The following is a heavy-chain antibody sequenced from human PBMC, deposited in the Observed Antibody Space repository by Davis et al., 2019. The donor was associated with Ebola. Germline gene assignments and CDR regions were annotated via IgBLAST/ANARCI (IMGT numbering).Heavy chain of an antibody. CDR1: GYSFTSYW. CDR2: IDPSDSYT. V-gene: IGHV5-10-1*01. CDR3: ARENYGSGSYGVYYYYGMDV. D-gene: IGHD3-10*01. Sequence: GESLKISCKGSGYSFTSYWISWVRQMPGKGLEWMGRIDPSDSYTNYSPSFQGHGTISADKSISTAYLQWSSLKASDTAMYYCARENYGSGSYGVYYYYGMDVWGQGTTVTVSS. J-gene: IGHJ6*02.